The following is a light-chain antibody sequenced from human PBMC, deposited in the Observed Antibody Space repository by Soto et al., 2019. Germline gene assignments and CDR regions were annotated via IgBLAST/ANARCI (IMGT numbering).Light chain of an antibody. CDR2: DTS. V-gene: IGLV1-44*01. Sequence: QSALSQPPSASGTPGQTVTVSCSGTYSNIGINDVHWYRQLSGTAPQILIYDTSQRATGVPDRFSGSRSGTSASLVISGLQTEDEADYHCAAWDDSLNGPAFGGGTKLTVL. J-gene: IGLJ2*01. CDR3: AAWDDSLNGPA. CDR1: YSNIGIND.